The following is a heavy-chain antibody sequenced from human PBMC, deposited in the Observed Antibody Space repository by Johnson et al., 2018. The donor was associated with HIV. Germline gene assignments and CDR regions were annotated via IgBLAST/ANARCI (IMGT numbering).Heavy chain of an antibody. CDR3: ATSISTPPGAFDI. CDR1: GLTVSTND. J-gene: IGHJ3*02. Sequence: EVQLVESGGGLVQPGGSLRLSCAASGLTVSTNDINWVRQAPGKGLEWVAIIYSGDSTYYADSLEGRFTISRDKSKNTLYLQMNSLRAGDTAVYYCATSISTPPGAFDIWGQGTMVTVSS. V-gene: IGHV3-66*01. D-gene: IGHD6-6*01. CDR2: IYSGDST.